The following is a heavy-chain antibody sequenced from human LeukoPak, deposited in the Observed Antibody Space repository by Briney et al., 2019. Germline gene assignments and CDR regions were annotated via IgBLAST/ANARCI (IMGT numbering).Heavy chain of an antibody. Sequence: PSETLSLTCTVSGASISTYYWNWIRQPPGKGLEWIGHIYTSGSTNYNPSLKSRVTMSVDTSKNQFSLKLSSVTAADTAVYYCARGRGYSYGWNDPFDYWGQGTLVTVSS. J-gene: IGHJ4*02. D-gene: IGHD5-18*01. CDR3: ARGRGYSYGWNDPFDY. V-gene: IGHV4-4*07. CDR2: IYTSGST. CDR1: GASISTYY.